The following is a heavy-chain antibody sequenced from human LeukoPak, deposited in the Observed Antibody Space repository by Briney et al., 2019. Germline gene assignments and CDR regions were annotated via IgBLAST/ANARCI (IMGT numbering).Heavy chain of an antibody. J-gene: IGHJ1*01. CDR3: AKDPYSSRMEYFQY. CDR1: GFTFSSYG. Sequence: GGSLRLSCVASGFTFSSYGMHWVRQAPGKGLEWVAVISYDGNDKYYADSVMGRFSISRDNSKNTLYLEMSSLRTEDTAVYYCAKDPYSSRMEYFQYWGQGTLVIVSS. V-gene: IGHV3-30*18. CDR2: ISYDGNDK. D-gene: IGHD3-22*01.